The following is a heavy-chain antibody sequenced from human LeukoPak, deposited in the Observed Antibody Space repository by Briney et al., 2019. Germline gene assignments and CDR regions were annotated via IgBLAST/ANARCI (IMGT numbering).Heavy chain of an antibody. CDR1: GFTFSSYA. V-gene: IGHV3-23*01. CDR3: AKGSSGWSSPDAFDI. Sequence: GVSLRLSCAASGFTFSSYAMSWVRQAPGKGLEWVSAISGSGGSTYYADSVKGRFTISRDNSKNTLYLQMNSLRAEDTAVYYCAKGSSGWSSPDAFDIWGQGTMVTVSS. CDR2: ISGSGGST. D-gene: IGHD6-19*01. J-gene: IGHJ3*02.